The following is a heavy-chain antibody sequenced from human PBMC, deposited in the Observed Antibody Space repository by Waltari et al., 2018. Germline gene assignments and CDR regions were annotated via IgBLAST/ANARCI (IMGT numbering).Heavy chain of an antibody. CDR1: GFTFGSYA. CDR3: ARVAGRYYYYYMDV. J-gene: IGHJ6*03. Sequence: EVQLVESGGGLVQPGGSLRLSCAASGFTFGSYAMTWVRQAPGKGLGWVSYISSSGSTIYYADSVKGRFTISRDNAKNSLYLQMNSLRAEDTAVYYCARVAGRYYYYYMDVWGKGTTVTVSS. V-gene: IGHV3-48*03. CDR2: ISSSGSTI.